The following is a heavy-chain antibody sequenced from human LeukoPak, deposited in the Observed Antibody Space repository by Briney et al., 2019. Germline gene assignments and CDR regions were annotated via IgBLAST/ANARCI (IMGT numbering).Heavy chain of an antibody. V-gene: IGHV4-39*01. CDR1: GGSISSSSYY. Sequence: PSETLSLTCTVSGGSISSSSYYWGWIRQPPGKGLEWIGSIYYSGSTYYNPSLKSRVTISVDTSKNQFSLKLSSVTAADTAVYYCARGSGGLHRDYYYYYGMDVWGQGTTVTVSS. CDR2: IYYSGST. CDR3: ARGSGGLHRDYYYYYGMDV. D-gene: IGHD3-10*01. J-gene: IGHJ6*02.